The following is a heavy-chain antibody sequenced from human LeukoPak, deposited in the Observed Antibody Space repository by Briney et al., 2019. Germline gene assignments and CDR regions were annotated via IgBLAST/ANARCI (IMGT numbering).Heavy chain of an antibody. D-gene: IGHD5-18*01. CDR2: IYHSGST. V-gene: IGHV4-30-2*01. CDR3: ARAGGYSYGHLFDY. CDR1: GGSISSSSYY. J-gene: IGHJ4*02. Sequence: SETLSLTCTVSGGSISSSSYYWGWIRQPPGKGLEWIGYIYHSGSTYYNPSLKSRVTISVDRSKNQFSLKLSSVTAADTAVYYCARAGGYSYGHLFDYWGQGTLVTVSS.